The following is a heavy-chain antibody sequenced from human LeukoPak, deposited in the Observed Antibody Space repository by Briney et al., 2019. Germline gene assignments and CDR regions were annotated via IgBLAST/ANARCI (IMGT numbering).Heavy chain of an antibody. V-gene: IGHV3-30-3*01. CDR2: ISYDGSNK. CDR3: ARGRGSGWYYFDY. CDR1: GFTFSSYA. Sequence: GGSLRLSCAASGFTFSSYAMHWVRQALGKGLEWVAVISYDGSNKYYADSVKGRFTISRDNSKNTLYLQMNSLRAEDTAVYYCARGRGSGWYYFDYWGQGTLVTVSS. J-gene: IGHJ4*02. D-gene: IGHD6-19*01.